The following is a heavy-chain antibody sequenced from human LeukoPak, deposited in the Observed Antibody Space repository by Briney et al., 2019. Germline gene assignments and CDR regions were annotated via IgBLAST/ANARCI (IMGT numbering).Heavy chain of an antibody. D-gene: IGHD3-22*01. J-gene: IGHJ1*01. CDR3: VRDHYYDSSGYTFRH. Sequence: SETLSLTCTVSGGSISNYYWSWIRQPPGKALEWIGYIYYSGSTSYNPSLKSRVTISVDTSKNQFSLKLRSVTVADTAVYYCVRDHYYDSSGYTFRHWGQGTLVSVSS. CDR1: GGSISNYY. CDR2: IYYSGST. V-gene: IGHV4-59*01.